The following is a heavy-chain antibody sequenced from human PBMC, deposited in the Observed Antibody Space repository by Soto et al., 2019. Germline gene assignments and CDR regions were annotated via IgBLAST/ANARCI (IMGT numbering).Heavy chain of an antibody. V-gene: IGHV1-18*04. D-gene: IGHD2-15*01. CDR2: VSAKSGDT. J-gene: IGHJ1*01. CDR3: AREENYSDGICYSEYFQR. CDR1: GFSFTSSG. Sequence: ASVKVSCKASGFSFTSSGFNWVRQAPGQGLEWVGWVSAKSGDTKCVENLQGRVTMTTDTSTSTVYMDLSSLTSEDTAVYYCAREENYSDGICYSEYFQRWGQGTLVTVSS.